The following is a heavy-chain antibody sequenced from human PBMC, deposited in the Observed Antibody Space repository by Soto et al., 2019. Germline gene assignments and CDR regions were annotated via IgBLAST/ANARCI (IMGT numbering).Heavy chain of an antibody. CDR2: IYYSGST. V-gene: IGHV4-4*02. CDR3: ARNLRHCSSTSCYDWFDP. CDR1: GGSISSGNW. Sequence: QVQLQESGPGLVKPSGTVSLTCAVSGGSISSGNWWNWVRQPPGKGLEWIGEIYYSGSTNYDPSLKSRVTISVDKSKNQFSLKLSSVTAADTAVYYCARNLRHCSSTSCYDWFDPWGQGSLVTVSS. D-gene: IGHD2-2*01. J-gene: IGHJ5*02.